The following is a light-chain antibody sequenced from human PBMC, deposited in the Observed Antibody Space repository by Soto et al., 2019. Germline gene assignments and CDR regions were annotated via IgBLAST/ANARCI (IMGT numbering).Light chain of an antibody. CDR3: AAWDDSLSGRYV. Sequence: QSELTQPPSASGTPGQRVTISCSGSSSNIGSNYVYWYQQLPGTAPKLLIYRNNQRPSGVPDRFSGSKSGTSASLAISGLRSEDEADYYCAAWDDSLSGRYVFGTGTKVTVL. J-gene: IGLJ1*01. CDR2: RNN. V-gene: IGLV1-47*01. CDR1: SSNIGSNY.